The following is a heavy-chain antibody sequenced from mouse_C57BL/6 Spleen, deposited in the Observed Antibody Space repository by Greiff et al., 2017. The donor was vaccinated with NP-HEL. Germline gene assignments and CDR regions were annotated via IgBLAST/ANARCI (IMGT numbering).Heavy chain of an antibody. D-gene: IGHD2-12*01. Sequence: EVKLVESGGGLVKPGGSLKLSCAASGFTFSSYAMSWVRQTPEKRLEWVATISDGGSYTYYPDNVKGRFTISRDNAKNNLYLQMSHLKSEDTAMYYCARDPLRPYYFDYRGQGTTLTVSS. CDR1: GFTFSSYA. CDR3: ARDPLRPYYFDY. CDR2: ISDGGSYT. V-gene: IGHV5-4*01. J-gene: IGHJ2*01.